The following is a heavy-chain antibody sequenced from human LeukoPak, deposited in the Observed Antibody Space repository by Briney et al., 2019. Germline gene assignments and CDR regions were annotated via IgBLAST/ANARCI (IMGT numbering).Heavy chain of an antibody. CDR3: ARGMAEAYDYNWFDP. Sequence: SGTLSLTCTVSGGSVSNYYWSWVRQPAGKGLEWIGRIYASGTTRYNPSLQSRVTMSVDMSKNQFSLTLTSVTAADTAVYFCARGMAEAYDYNWFDPWGQGILVTVSS. V-gene: IGHV4-4*07. CDR2: IYASGTT. J-gene: IGHJ5*02. D-gene: IGHD5-12*01. CDR1: GGSVSNYY.